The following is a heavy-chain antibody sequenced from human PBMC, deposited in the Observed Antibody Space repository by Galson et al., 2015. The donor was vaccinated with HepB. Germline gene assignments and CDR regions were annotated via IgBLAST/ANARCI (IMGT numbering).Heavy chain of an antibody. Sequence: SLRLSCAASGFIFNTYNMIWVRQAPGKGPEWVASISSDNSYRYYAESVKGRFTISRDNTKHSLSLQMNSLRDEDTALYYCARDRPLGTPLDYWGHGTLVTVSS. CDR3: ARDRPLGTPLDY. CDR1: GFIFNTYN. D-gene: IGHD7-27*01. V-gene: IGHV3-21*04. J-gene: IGHJ4*01. CDR2: ISSDNSYR.